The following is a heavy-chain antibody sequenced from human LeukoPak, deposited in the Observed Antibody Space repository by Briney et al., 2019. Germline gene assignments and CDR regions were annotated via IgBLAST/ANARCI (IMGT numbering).Heavy chain of an antibody. Sequence: GGSLRLSCAASGFTFSSYSMNWVRQAPGKGLEWVSYISSSSSTTYYADSVKGRFTISRDNAKNSLYLQMNSLRAEDTAVYYCAREGSYHHPLDYWGQGTLVTVSS. V-gene: IGHV3-48*01. CDR2: ISSSSSTT. J-gene: IGHJ4*02. CDR1: GFTFSSYS. CDR3: AREGSYHHPLDY.